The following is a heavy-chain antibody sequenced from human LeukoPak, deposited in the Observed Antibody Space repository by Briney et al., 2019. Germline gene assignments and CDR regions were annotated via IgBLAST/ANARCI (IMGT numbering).Heavy chain of an antibody. V-gene: IGHV3-7*01. CDR2: IKQDGSEK. CDR3: ARGGSGWYPLLDAFDI. Sequence: GGSLRLSCAASGFTFSSYWMSWVRQAPGKGLEWVANIKQDGSEKFYVDSVKGRFTISRDNAKNSLYLQMNSLRAEDTAVYFCARGGSGWYPLLDAFDIWGQGTMVTVSS. D-gene: IGHD6-19*01. CDR1: GFTFSSYW. J-gene: IGHJ3*02.